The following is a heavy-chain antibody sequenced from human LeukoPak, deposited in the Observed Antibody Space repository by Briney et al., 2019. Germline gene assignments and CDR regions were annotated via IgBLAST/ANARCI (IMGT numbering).Heavy chain of an antibody. Sequence: PSETLSLTCAVYGGSFSGYYWSWIRQPPGKGLEWIGEINHSGSTNYNPSLKSRVTISVDTSKNQFSLKLSSVTAADTAVYYCARDDPTLGFDYWGQGTLVTVSS. CDR3: ARDDPTLGFDY. D-gene: IGHD3-16*01. V-gene: IGHV4-34*01. J-gene: IGHJ4*02. CDR2: INHSGST. CDR1: GGSFSGYY.